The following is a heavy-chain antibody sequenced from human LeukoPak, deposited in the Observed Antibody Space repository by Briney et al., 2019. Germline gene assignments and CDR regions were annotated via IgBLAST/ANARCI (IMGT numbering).Heavy chain of an antibody. CDR3: ARAAVVVPAATRANYYYYYMDV. CDR2: ISSSSSTI. D-gene: IGHD2-2*01. CDR1: GFTFSSYS. Sequence: GGSLRLSCAASGFTFSSYSMNWVRQAPGKGLEWDSYISSSSSTIYYADSVKGRFTISRDNAKNSLYLQMNSLRAEDTAVYYCARAAVVVPAATRANYYYYYMDVWGKGTTVTVSS. V-gene: IGHV3-48*01. J-gene: IGHJ6*03.